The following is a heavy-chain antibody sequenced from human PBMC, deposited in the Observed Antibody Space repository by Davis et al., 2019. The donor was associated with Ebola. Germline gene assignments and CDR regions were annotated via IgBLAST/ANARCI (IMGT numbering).Heavy chain of an antibody. D-gene: IGHD1-26*01. Sequence: MPSETLSLTCTVSGGSINIGGYYWSWIRQRPGKGLEWIGYIYNTGSTNYNPSLESQISMSVDTSRNQFSLKLSSATAADTAVYYCARPWYSGTYYDAYDIWGQGTMVAVSS. J-gene: IGHJ3*02. CDR1: GGSINIGGYY. CDR3: ARPWYSGTYYDAYDI. CDR2: IYNTGST. V-gene: IGHV4-30-4*08.